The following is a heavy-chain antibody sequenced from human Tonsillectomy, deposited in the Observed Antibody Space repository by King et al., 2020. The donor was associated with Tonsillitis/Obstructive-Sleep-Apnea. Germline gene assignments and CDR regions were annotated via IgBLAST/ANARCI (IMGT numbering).Heavy chain of an antibody. D-gene: IGHD3-10*01. V-gene: IGHV5-10-1*03. CDR1: GYRFTRYW. CDR2: IDPSDSYT. CDR3: ARHSLFYGSGTYGSNWFDP. Sequence: VQLVESGAEVKKPGESLRISCKGSGYRFTRYWITWVRQMPGKGLEWMGRIDPSDSYTIYSPSFQGHVTISADKSISTAYLQWSSLQASDTAMYYCARHSLFYGSGTYGSNWFDPWGQGTLVTVSS. J-gene: IGHJ5*02.